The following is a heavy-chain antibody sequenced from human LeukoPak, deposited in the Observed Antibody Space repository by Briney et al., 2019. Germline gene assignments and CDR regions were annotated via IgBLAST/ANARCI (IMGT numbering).Heavy chain of an antibody. Sequence: TASQTLSLTCAVSGGSISSGGYSWSWIRQPPGKGLEWIGYTYHSGSTYYNPSLKSRVTISVDRSKNQFSLKLSSVTAADTAVYYCARASDDWFDPWGQGTLVTVSS. CDR1: GGSISSGGYS. D-gene: IGHD6-6*01. J-gene: IGHJ5*02. CDR2: TYHSGST. V-gene: IGHV4-30-2*01. CDR3: ARASDDWFDP.